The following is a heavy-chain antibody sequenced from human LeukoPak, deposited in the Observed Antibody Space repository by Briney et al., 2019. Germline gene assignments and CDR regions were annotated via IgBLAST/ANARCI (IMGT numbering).Heavy chain of an antibody. J-gene: IGHJ5*02. D-gene: IGHD1-26*01. Sequence: GGSLRLSCTASGFKFDDYGMSWVRQTPGKGLEWVSSISSSSTYRYYADSLKGRFTISRDNAKNSLYLQINSLRAEDTAVYYCARGEVWFDRWGQGTLVTVSA. CDR1: GFKFDDYG. CDR3: ARGEVWFDR. V-gene: IGHV3-21*06. CDR2: ISSSSTYR.